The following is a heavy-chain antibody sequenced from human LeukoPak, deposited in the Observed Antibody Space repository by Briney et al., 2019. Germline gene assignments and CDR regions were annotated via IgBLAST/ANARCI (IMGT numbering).Heavy chain of an antibody. CDR3: ARDLPRYCSGGSCYLSD. V-gene: IGHV1-2*06. J-gene: IGHJ4*02. CDR1: GYTFTGYY. Sequence: GASVKVSCKASGYTFTGYYMHRVRQAPGQGLEWMGLINPNSGGTNYAQKFQGRVTMTRDTSISTAYMELSRLRSDDTAVYYCARDLPRYCSGGSCYLSDWGQGTLVTVSS. D-gene: IGHD2-15*01. CDR2: INPNSGGT.